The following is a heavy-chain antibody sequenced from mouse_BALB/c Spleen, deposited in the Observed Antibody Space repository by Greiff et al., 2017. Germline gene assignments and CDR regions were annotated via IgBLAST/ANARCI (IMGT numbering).Heavy chain of an antibody. J-gene: IGHJ3*01. D-gene: IGHD3-1*01. CDR2: ISYSGST. V-gene: IGHV3-8*02. CDR3: ARYGSSGYPFAY. CDR1: GDSITSGY. Sequence: EVQLQESGPSLVKPSQTLSLTCSVTGDSITSGYWNWIRKFPGNKLEYMGYISYSGSTYYNPSLKSRISITRDTSKNQYYLQLNSVTTEDTATYYCARYGSSGYPFAYWGQGTLVTVSA.